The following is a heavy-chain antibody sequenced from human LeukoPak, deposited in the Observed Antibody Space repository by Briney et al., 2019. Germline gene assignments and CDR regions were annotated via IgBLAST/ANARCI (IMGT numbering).Heavy chain of an antibody. V-gene: IGHV4-59*01. Sequence: SETLSLTCTVSGGSISNYYWSWIRQPPGKGLEWIGYIHYSGNTTYNPSLKSRVTMSVDTSKNQFSLKLNSVTAADTAVYFCARDHHGSSYWGQGTLVAVSS. CDR2: IHYSGNT. CDR1: GGSISNYY. J-gene: IGHJ4*02. D-gene: IGHD6-13*01. CDR3: ARDHHGSSY.